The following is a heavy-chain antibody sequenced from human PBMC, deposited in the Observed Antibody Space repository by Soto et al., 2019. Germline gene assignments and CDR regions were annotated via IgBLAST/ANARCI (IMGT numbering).Heavy chain of an antibody. V-gene: IGHV4-34*01. J-gene: IGHJ6*02. CDR3: ARGGWFGELPLYYYYYGMDV. CDR2: INHSGST. CDR1: GGSFSGYY. D-gene: IGHD3-10*01. Sequence: SETLSLTCAVYGGSFSGYYWSWIRQPPGKGLEWIGEINHSGSTNYNPSLKSRVTISVDTSKNQFSLKLSSVTAADTAVYYCARGGWFGELPLYYYYYGMDVWGQGTTVT.